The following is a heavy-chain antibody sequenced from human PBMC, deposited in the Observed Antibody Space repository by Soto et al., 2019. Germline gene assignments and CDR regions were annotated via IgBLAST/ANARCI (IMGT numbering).Heavy chain of an antibody. CDR1: GFTFSSYA. Sequence: GGSLRLSCAASGFTFSSYAMNWVRQAPGKGLEWVSTIRTSVGDTYYAAPVKGRFTISRANSKSTVYLHLNSLRAEDTAIYYCAKDPTYDYGYFGCWGQGTLVTVSS. V-gene: IGHV3-23*01. D-gene: IGHD4-17*01. J-gene: IGHJ4*02. CDR2: IRTSVGDT. CDR3: AKDPTYDYGYFGC.